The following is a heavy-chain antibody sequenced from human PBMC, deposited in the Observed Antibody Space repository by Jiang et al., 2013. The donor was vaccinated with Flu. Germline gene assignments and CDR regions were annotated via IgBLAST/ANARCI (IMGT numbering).Heavy chain of an antibody. CDR3: ARMISVAADC. CDR1: GDSVSSNSAT. V-gene: IGHV6-1*01. CDR2: TYYRSKWSY. D-gene: IGHD3-22*01. J-gene: IGHJ4*02. Sequence: QTLSLTCAISGDSVSSNSATWNWIRQSPSRGLEWLGRTYYRSKWSYDYSLSLKGRLTINVDTSKNQFSLQLNSVTPEDTAVYYCARMISVAADCWGQGSLVTVSS.